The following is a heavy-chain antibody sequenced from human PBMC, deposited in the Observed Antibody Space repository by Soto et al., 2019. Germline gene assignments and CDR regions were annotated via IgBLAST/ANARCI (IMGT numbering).Heavy chain of an antibody. Sequence: SETLSLTCTVSGGSISSTGYYWGWIRQPPGKGLEYIGSVYYTGNTYYNPSLKSRVTISVDTSKSQFSLKLSSVTAADTAGYYCASFHGSRRFDPWGQGTLVTVSS. V-gene: IGHV4-39*01. CDR1: GGSISSTGYY. D-gene: IGHD3-10*01. CDR2: VYYTGNT. J-gene: IGHJ5*02. CDR3: ASFHGSRRFDP.